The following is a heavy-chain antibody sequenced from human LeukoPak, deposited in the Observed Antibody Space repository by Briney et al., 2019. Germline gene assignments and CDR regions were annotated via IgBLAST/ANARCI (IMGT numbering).Heavy chain of an antibody. J-gene: IGHJ4*02. D-gene: IGHD6-19*01. CDR2: IYYSGST. CDR1: GGSISSSSYY. Sequence: SETLSLTCTVSGGSISSSSYYWGWIRQPPGKGLEWIGSIYYSGSTYYNPSLKSRVTISVDTSKNQFSLKLNSVTAADTAVYYCARFSAGYSSGPVIDYWGQGNLVTVSS. V-gene: IGHV4-39*01. CDR3: ARFSAGYSSGPVIDY.